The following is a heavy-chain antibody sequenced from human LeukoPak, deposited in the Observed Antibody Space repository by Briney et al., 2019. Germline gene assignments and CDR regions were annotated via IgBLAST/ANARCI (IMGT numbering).Heavy chain of an antibody. CDR1: GFTFSSYG. CDR2: IWYDGSNK. Sequence: LGGSLRLSCAASGFTFSSYGMHWVRQAPGKGLEWVAVIWYDGSNKYYPDSVKGRFTISRDDSKNTLYLQMDSLRAEDAAVYYCARDSGPLDTWGQGALVTVSS. D-gene: IGHD1-1*01. V-gene: IGHV3-33*01. J-gene: IGHJ5*02. CDR3: ARDSGPLDT.